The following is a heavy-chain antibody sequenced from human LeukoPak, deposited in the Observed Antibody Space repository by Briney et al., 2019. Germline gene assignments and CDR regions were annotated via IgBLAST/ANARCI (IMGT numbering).Heavy chain of an antibody. J-gene: IGHJ4*02. V-gene: IGHV3-15*01. CDR1: GFTFSNAR. CDR3: TTNPGDIVVVPAAISFDY. D-gene: IGHD2-2*02. CDR2: IKSKTDGGTT. Sequence: GGSLRLSCAASGFTFSNARMSWVRQAPGKGLEWVGRIKSKTDGGTTDYAAPVKGRFTISRDDSKNTLYLQMNSLKTEDTAVYYCTTNPGDIVVVPAAISFDYWGQGTLVTVSS.